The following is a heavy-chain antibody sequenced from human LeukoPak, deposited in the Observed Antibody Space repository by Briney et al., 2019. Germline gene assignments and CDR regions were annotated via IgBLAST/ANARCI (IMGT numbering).Heavy chain of an antibody. J-gene: IGHJ3*02. CDR3: ARRMKLAAKRDAFDI. Sequence: SETLSLTCTVSGDSINSDYWNWIRQPPGKGLEWIGFIYYSGSTNYNPSLKSRVTISVDASRNHFSLKLNSVTAADTAVYYCARRMKLAAKRDAFDIWGQGTMVTVSS. V-gene: IGHV4-59*08. CDR1: GDSINSDY. CDR2: IYYSGST. D-gene: IGHD2-15*01.